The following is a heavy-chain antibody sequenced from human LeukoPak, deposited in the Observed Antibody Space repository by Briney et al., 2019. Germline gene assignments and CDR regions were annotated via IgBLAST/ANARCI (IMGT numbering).Heavy chain of an antibody. J-gene: IGHJ4*02. D-gene: IGHD3-16*01. CDR3: ARGGFLGPDY. V-gene: IGHV3-23*01. Sequence: GGSLRLSCAASGFNFSSYAMTWVRQAPGKGLGWVSTISDSGGNTYYADSVAGRFTISRGNSRDTLYLQMNSPRADDTAVYFCARGGFLGPDYWGQGTLVTVSS. CDR2: ISDSGGNT. CDR1: GFNFSSYA.